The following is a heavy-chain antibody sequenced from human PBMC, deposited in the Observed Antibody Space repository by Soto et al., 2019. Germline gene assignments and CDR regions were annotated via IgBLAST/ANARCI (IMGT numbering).Heavy chain of an antibody. J-gene: IGHJ6*02. D-gene: IGHD3-22*01. CDR3: ARDYYDSSGDYYYYYGMDV. Sequence: QVQLVQSGAEVKKPGASVKVSCKASGYTFTSYGISWVRQAPGQGLEWMGWISAYNGNTNYAQKLQGRVTMTTDTSTSTAYMELRSMRSDDTAVYYCARDYYDSSGDYYYYYGMDVWGQGTTVTVSS. CDR1: GYTFTSYG. V-gene: IGHV1-18*01. CDR2: ISAYNGNT.